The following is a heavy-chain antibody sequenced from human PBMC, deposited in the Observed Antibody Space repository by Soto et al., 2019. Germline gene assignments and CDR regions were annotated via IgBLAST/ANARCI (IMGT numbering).Heavy chain of an antibody. D-gene: IGHD3-16*01. CDR2: ISSSSGYM. CDR3: AKDLVWGNFDY. V-gene: IGHV3-21*01. Sequence: GGSLRLSCAASGFTFSTYTMNWVRQAPGKGLEWVSSISSSSGYMYYADSVKGRFTISRDTSKNTLYLQMNSLRAEDTAVYYCAKDLVWGNFDYWGQGTLVTVS. CDR1: GFTFSTYT. J-gene: IGHJ4*02.